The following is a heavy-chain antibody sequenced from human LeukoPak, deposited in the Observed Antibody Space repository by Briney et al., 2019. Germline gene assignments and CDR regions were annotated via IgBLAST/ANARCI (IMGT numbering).Heavy chain of an antibody. CDR1: GFTFSSYW. V-gene: IGHV3-48*04. CDR2: ISSSGSTI. Sequence: GGSLRLSCAASGFTFSSYWMHWVRQAPGKGLEWVSYISSSGSTIYYADSVKGRFTISRDNAKNSLYLQMNSLRAEDTAVYYCARDVLEAGMDVWGQGTTVTVSS. J-gene: IGHJ6*02. CDR3: ARDVLEAGMDV. D-gene: IGHD5-24*01.